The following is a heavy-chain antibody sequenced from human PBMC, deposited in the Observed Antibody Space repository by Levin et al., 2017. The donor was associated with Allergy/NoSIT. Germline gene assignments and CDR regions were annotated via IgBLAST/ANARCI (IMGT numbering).Heavy chain of an antibody. Sequence: GGSLILSCTASGFTFGDYAMSWFRQAPGKGLEWVGFIRSKAYGGTTEYAASVKGRFTISRDDSKSIAYLQMNSLKTEDTAVYYCTRDRPNDVLLWFGEFLEENWYFDRWGRGTLVTVSS. J-gene: IGHJ2*01. D-gene: IGHD3-10*01. CDR3: TRDRPNDVLLWFGEFLEENWYFDR. CDR1: GFTFGDYA. CDR2: IRSKAYGGTT. V-gene: IGHV3-49*03.